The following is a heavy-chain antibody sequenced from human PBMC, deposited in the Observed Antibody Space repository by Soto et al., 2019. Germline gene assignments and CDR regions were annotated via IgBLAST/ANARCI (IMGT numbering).Heavy chain of an antibody. CDR1: GYTFTSYG. J-gene: IGHJ6*02. CDR3: ARDQVTMVRGVIIPGGYYYGMDV. Sequence: QVQLVQSGAEVKKPGASVKVSCKASGYTFTSYGISWVRQAPGQGLEWMGWISAYNGNTNYAQKLQGRVTMTTDTSQSTAYMELRSLRSDDTAVYYCARDQVTMVRGVIIPGGYYYGMDVWGQGTTVTVSS. D-gene: IGHD3-10*01. V-gene: IGHV1-18*04. CDR2: ISAYNGNT.